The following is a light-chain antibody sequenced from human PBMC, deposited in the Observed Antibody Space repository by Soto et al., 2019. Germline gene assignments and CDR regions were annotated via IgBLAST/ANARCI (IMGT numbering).Light chain of an antibody. Sequence: QSVRTQPPSVSGAPGQRVTISCTGSSSNIGAGYDVHWYHQLPGTAPKLLIFGNTNRPSGVPDRFSGSKSGTSASLAITGLQAEDEADYYCHSYDSTLSASIFGGGTKLTVL. CDR1: SSNIGAGYD. V-gene: IGLV1-40*01. CDR2: GNT. J-gene: IGLJ2*01. CDR3: HSYDSTLSASI.